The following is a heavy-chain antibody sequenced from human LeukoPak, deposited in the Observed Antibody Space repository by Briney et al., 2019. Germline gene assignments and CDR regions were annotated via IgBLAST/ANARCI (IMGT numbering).Heavy chain of an antibody. CDR1: EFTFSNYA. D-gene: IGHD6-19*01. J-gene: IGHJ4*02. CDR2: ISPSGVTT. Sequence: GETLRLSRAASEFTFSNYAMTWVRQAPGKGLEWVSGISPSGVTTYYADSVQGRFTISRDNSKNTLYLQMNSLSPEDTAIYYCAKSLPLAGRRPFFFDYWGQGTLVTVSS. CDR3: AKSLPLAGRRPFFFDY. V-gene: IGHV3-23*01.